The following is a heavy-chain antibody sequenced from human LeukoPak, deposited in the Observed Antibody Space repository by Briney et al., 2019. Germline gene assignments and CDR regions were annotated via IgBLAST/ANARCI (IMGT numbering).Heavy chain of an antibody. D-gene: IGHD3-10*01. CDR3: ARDCSMVRGVICY. CDR1: GFTFSSYS. V-gene: IGHV3-21*01. Sequence: GGSLRLSCAASGFTFSSYSMNWVRQAPGKGLEWVSSISSSSSYIYYADSVKGRFTISRDNAKNSLYLQMNSLRAEDTAVYYCARDCSMVRGVICYWGQGTLVTVSS. CDR2: ISSSSSYI. J-gene: IGHJ4*02.